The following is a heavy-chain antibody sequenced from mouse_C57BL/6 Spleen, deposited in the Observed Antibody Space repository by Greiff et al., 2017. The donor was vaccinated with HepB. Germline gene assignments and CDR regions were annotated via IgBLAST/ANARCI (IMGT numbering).Heavy chain of an antibody. Sequence: VQLQQSGAELVKPGASVKMSCKASGYTFTSYWITWVKQRPGQGLEWIGDIYPGSGSTNYNEKFKSKATLTVDTSSSTAYMQLSSLTSEDSAVYYCARTLYYGNYGGYFDYWGQGTTLTVSS. CDR3: ARTLYYGNYGGYFDY. D-gene: IGHD2-1*01. CDR2: IYPGSGST. J-gene: IGHJ2*01. CDR1: GYTFTSYW. V-gene: IGHV1-55*01.